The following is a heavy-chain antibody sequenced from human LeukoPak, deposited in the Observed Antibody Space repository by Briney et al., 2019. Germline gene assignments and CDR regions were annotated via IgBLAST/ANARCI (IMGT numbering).Heavy chain of an antibody. J-gene: IGHJ6*03. CDR3: ARRDLNYDFWSGYLPYYYYYYMDV. CDR1: GYTFTSYA. Sequence: ASVKVSCKASGYTFTSYAMNWVRQAPGQGLEWMGWINTNTGNPTYAQGFTGRFVFSLDTSVSTAYLQISSLKAEDTAVYYCARRDLNYDFWSGYLPYYYYYYMDVWGKGTTVTVSS. D-gene: IGHD3-3*01. CDR2: INTNTGNP. V-gene: IGHV7-4-1*02.